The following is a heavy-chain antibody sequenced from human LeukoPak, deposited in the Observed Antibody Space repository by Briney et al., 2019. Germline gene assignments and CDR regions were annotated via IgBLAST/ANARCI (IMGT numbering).Heavy chain of an antibody. J-gene: IGHJ4*02. D-gene: IGHD3-22*01. CDR3: AKGLLDSSGYAKIDY. Sequence: PGGSLRLSCAASGFTFSSYGMHWVRQAPGKGLEWVATISYDGSNKYYVDSVKGRFSISRDNSKSTLYLQMNSLRGEDTAVYYCAKGLLDSSGYAKIDYWGQGTLVTVSS. CDR2: ISYDGSNK. CDR1: GFTFSSYG. V-gene: IGHV3-30*18.